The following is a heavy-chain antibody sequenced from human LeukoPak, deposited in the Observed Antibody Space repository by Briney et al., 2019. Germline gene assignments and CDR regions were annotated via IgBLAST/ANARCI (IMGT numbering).Heavy chain of an antibody. D-gene: IGHD4-17*01. V-gene: IGHV3-48*01. CDR2: IITSGSTI. CDR1: GFTFSSYS. CDR3: ERGSEDYGADY. Sequence: GGSLSLSCAASGFTFSSYSMNWVRQPAGKGLEWVSYIITSGSTIYYADSKNGRFTISRDNDKYYLYLQMNRLRAEDTAVYYCERGSEDYGADYWGQGTLVTVSS. J-gene: IGHJ4*02.